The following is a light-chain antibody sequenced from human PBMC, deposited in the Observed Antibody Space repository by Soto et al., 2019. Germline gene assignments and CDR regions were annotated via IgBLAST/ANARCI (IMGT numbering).Light chain of an antibody. CDR3: CSFAGGTNLV. J-gene: IGLJ1*01. CDR2: DDS. Sequence: YELTQPPSVSVAPGQTASITCGGNNIGRESVHWYQQKPGQAPVLVIYDDSDRPSGIPERFSGSNSGNTATLTISGLQSDDEADYYCCSFAGGTNLVFGTGTKGTV. V-gene: IGLV3-21*02. CDR1: NIGRES.